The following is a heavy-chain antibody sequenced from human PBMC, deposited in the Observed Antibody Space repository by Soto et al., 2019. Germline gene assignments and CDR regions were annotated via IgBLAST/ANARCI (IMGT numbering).Heavy chain of an antibody. V-gene: IGHV3-7*02. CDR3: ARALGYAFDI. CDR2: IKPDGSEN. J-gene: IGHJ3*02. Sequence: GGSLRLSCAPSGFTLNNLWMSWVRQAPGKGLEWVANIKPDGSENSYVDSVKGRFTISRDNAKNTLYLQMGSLRAEDMAVYYCARALGYAFDIWGQGTMVTVS. CDR1: GFTLNNLW. D-gene: IGHD7-27*01.